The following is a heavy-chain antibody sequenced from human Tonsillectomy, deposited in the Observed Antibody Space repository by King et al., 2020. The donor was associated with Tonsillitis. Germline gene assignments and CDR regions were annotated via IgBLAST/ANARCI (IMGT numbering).Heavy chain of an antibody. V-gene: IGHV4-4*02. J-gene: IGHJ4*02. CDR3: ARVENTVVVRGVYFDY. CDR1: GGSISSTNW. D-gene: IGHD2/OR15-2a*01. Sequence: QLQLQESGPGLVKPSGTLSLTCDVSGGSISSTNWWSWVRQPPGKGLEWIGEIFRSGSTKYNPSLKSRVTISVDTSKNQFSLKLSSVTAADTAVYYCARVENTVVVRGVYFDYWGQGTLVTVSS. CDR2: IFRSGST.